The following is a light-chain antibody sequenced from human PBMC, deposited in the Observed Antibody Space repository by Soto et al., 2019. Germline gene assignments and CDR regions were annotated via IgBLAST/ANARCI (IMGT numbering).Light chain of an antibody. Sequence: QSALTQPASVSGSPGQSITISCTGTSSDIGGYDYVSWYQQHPGKAPKLVIYAVSNRPSGVSNRFSGSKSGNTASLTISGLQAEDEADYYCNSYTSITTLGVFGXGTKLTVL. CDR1: SSDIGGYDY. J-gene: IGLJ2*01. CDR2: AVS. CDR3: NSYTSITTLGV. V-gene: IGLV2-14*01.